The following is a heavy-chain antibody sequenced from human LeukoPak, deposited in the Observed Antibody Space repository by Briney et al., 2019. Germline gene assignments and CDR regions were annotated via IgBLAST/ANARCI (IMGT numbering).Heavy chain of an antibody. Sequence: GESLKVSCEGSGYIFTSYWIGWVRQLPGKGLEGMGIIYPGDSDTRYSPSFQGQVTISADKSISTAYLQWSSLKASDTAMYYCAMRAGTTGTTWWFDPWGQGTLVTVSS. V-gene: IGHV5-51*01. CDR3: AMRAGTTGTTWWFDP. CDR2: IYPGDSDT. D-gene: IGHD1-1*01. J-gene: IGHJ5*02. CDR1: GYIFTSYW.